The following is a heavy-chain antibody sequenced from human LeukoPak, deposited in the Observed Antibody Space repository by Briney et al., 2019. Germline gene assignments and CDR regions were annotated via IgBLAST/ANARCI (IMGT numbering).Heavy chain of an antibody. CDR1: GGSISSGSYY. J-gene: IGHJ4*02. D-gene: IGHD5-24*01. V-gene: IGHV4-61*02. CDR2: IYTSGST. Sequence: PSQTLSLTCTVSGGSISSGSYYWSWIRQPAGKGLEWIGRIYTSGSTNYNPSLKSRVTISVDTSKNQFSLKLSSVTAADTAIYYCARRENMPWDGYYFDSWGQGTLVTVSS. CDR3: ARRENMPWDGYYFDS.